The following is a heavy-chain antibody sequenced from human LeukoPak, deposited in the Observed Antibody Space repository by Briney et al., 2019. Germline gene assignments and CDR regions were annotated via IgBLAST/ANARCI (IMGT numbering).Heavy chain of an antibody. D-gene: IGHD6-19*01. J-gene: IGHJ4*02. CDR2: INPSGGST. V-gene: IGHV1-46*01. CDR1: GYTFTSYY. CDR3: ARERLAVAGTTEFDY. Sequence: ASVKVSCKASGYTFTSYYMHWVRQAPGQGLEWMGIINPSGGSTSYAQKFQGRVTMTRDTSTSTVYMELSRLRSDDTAVYYCARERLAVAGTTEFDYWGQGTLVTVSS.